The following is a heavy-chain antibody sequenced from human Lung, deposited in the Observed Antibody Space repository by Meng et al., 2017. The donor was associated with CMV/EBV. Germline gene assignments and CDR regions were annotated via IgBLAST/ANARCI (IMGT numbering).Heavy chain of an antibody. CDR1: GDTVTSFS. J-gene: IGHJ1*01. Sequence: QVQLGESVAWGNKPRSSGKVSVHASGDTVTSFSIRWVQQGPEQGREWMGWVSAYNGKTNYTHKLQDRETRTTDTTTSTAYMELRTLRSQDTAVYYCVGEREDGSSGIYFRHWGQGTLVTVSS. D-gene: IGHD5-24*01. V-gene: IGHV1-18*01. CDR2: VSAYNGKT. CDR3: VGEREDGSSGIYFRH.